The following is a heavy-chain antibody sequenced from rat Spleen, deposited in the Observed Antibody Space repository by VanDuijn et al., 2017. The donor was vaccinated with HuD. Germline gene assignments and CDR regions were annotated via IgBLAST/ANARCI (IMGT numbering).Heavy chain of an antibody. CDR3: ASRTGNWFAY. D-gene: IGHD5-1*01. Sequence: EVQLVESGGGLVQPGRSLKLSCAASGFNFRDYYMAWVRQAPKKGLEWVATISYDGGRTYYRNSVKGRFTISRDNARSVLDLEMDSLRSEDTATYYCASRTGNWFAYWGQGTLVTVSS. J-gene: IGHJ3*01. CDR1: GFNFRDYY. V-gene: IGHV5-7*01. CDR2: ISYDGGRT.